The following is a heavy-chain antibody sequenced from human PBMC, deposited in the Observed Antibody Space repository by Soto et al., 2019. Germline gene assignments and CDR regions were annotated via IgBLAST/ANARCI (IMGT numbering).Heavy chain of an antibody. CDR3: ARSGDNYNVLDY. Sequence: GGSLRLSCAASGFSISDHYMSWIRQAPGKGLEWVSYSSNSGTFTKYADSVKGRFSISRDNAKNSLYLEINSLRGEVTAIYYCARSGDNYNVLDYWGQGTPVTVSS. V-gene: IGHV3-11*03. J-gene: IGHJ4*02. D-gene: IGHD3-10*02. CDR2: SSNSGTFT. CDR1: GFSISDHY.